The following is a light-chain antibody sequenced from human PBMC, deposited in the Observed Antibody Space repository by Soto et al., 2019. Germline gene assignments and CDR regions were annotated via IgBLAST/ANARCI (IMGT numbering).Light chain of an antibody. V-gene: IGKV3-20*01. CDR3: QQYDTSPPMYT. J-gene: IGKJ2*01. CDR1: QSVSSSY. Sequence: EIALTQSPGTLSLSPGERATLSCRASQSVSSSYLAWYQQKPGQAPRPLIYGASSRATGIPDRFSGSGSGTDFTLTISRLEPEDFAVYFCQQYDTSPPMYTFGQGTNLEIK. CDR2: GAS.